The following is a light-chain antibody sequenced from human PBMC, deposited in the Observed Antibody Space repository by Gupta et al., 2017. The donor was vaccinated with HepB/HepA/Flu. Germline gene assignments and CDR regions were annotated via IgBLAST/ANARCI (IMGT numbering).Light chain of an antibody. CDR1: QSISSD. J-gene: IGKJ3*01. V-gene: IGKV1-39*01. Sequence: DIQMTQSPSSLSASVGDRVTITCRASQSISSDLNWYQQKPGKAPKLLIYAASRVKSGVPSRFSGSGSGTDFTLTISSLQPEDFATYYCQQSDSTPLSFGHGTKVDIK. CDR3: QQSDSTPLS. CDR2: AAS.